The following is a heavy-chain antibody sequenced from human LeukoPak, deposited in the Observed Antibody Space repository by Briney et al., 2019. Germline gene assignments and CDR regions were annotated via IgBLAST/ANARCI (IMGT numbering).Heavy chain of an antibody. CDR1: GYTFTGYY. J-gene: IGHJ6*02. CDR2: INPNSGGT. V-gene: IGHV1-2*02. D-gene: IGHD3-22*01. Sequence: GASVKVSCKASGYTFTGYYMHWVRQAPGQGLEWMGWINPNSGGTNYAQKVQGRVTMTRDTSISTAYMELSRLRSDDTAVYYCARELYYYDSSGPYGMDVWGQGTTVTVSS. CDR3: ARELYYYDSSGPYGMDV.